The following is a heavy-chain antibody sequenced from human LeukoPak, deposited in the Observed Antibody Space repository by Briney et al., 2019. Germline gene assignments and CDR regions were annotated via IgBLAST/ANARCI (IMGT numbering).Heavy chain of an antibody. CDR3: TKVSSSYYFGY. D-gene: IGHD3-3*01. V-gene: IGHV3-23*01. CDR2: ISGSGDRA. CDR1: GFTLSSYA. J-gene: IGHJ4*02. Sequence: GGSLRLSCAASGFTLSSYAMRWVRQPPGKGLEWVSAISGSGDRAYYADSVKGRFTISRDNSKNTLYLQMSGLRAEDTAVYYCTKVSSSYYFGYWGQGTLVTVSS.